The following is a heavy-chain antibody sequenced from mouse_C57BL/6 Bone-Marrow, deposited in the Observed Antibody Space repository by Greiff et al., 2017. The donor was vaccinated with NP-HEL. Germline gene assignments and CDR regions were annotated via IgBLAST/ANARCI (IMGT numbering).Heavy chain of an antibody. Sequence: QVQLQQSGAELARPGASVKLSCKASGYTFTSYGISWVKQRPGQGLEWIGEIYPRSGNTYYNEKFKGKATLTADKATSTAYMELRSLTSEDSAVDFCASSLRFAYWGQGTLVTVSA. CDR2: IYPRSGNT. V-gene: IGHV1-81*01. CDR1: GYTFTSYG. CDR3: ASSLRFAY. J-gene: IGHJ3*01.